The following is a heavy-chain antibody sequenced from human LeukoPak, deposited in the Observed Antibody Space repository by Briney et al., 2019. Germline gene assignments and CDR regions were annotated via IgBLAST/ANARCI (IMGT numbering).Heavy chain of an antibody. J-gene: IGHJ4*02. CDR3: ARSRIVATMAYYFDY. CDR2: INSDGSST. V-gene: IGHV3-74*01. Sequence: GGSLRLSCAASGFTFSDYYMSWIRQAPGKGLEWVSRINSDGSSTSYADSVKGRFTISRDNAKNTLYLQMNSLRAEDTAVYYCARSRIVATMAYYFDYWGQGTLVTVSS. CDR1: GFTFSDYY. D-gene: IGHD5-12*01.